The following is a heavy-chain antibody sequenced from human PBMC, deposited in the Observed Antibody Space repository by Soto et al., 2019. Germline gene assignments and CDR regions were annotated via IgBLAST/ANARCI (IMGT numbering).Heavy chain of an antibody. CDR2: IHIGGST. Sequence: PGGSLRLSCAASGFTVSGNYMNWVRQAPGKGLEWVAVIHIGGSTYYADSVKGRFTISRDNFKNTLYLQMNSLRVEDTAVYYCARDYPDSSGWSGLDVWGQGTTVTVSS. CDR3: ARDYPDSSGWSGLDV. CDR1: GFTVSGNY. J-gene: IGHJ6*02. V-gene: IGHV3-53*01. D-gene: IGHD6-19*01.